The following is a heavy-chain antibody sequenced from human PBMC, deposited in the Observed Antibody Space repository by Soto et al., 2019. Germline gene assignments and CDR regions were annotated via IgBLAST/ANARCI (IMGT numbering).Heavy chain of an antibody. J-gene: IGHJ6*02. CDR2: INSDGSST. CDR3: ARDETQTFRSFVHYYGVDV. CDR1: GFTFRSYW. D-gene: IGHD3-10*01. Sequence: GGSLRLSCAASGFTFRSYWMHWVRQAPGKGLVWVSHINSDGSSTNYADSVKGRFTISRDNAKNTLYLQMNSLRTEDTAVYYCARDETQTFRSFVHYYGVDVWGQGTTVTVSS. V-gene: IGHV3-74*01.